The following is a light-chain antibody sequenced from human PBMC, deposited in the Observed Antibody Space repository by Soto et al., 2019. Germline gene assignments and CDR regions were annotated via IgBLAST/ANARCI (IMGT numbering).Light chain of an antibody. Sequence: EIVMTESPATLSVSPGERATLSCRASQSVSSNLAWYQQKPGQPPRLLIYGASSRATGIPDRFSGSGSGTDFTLTISRLEPEDFAVYHCQQYGGSPRTFGQGTKVDIK. CDR2: GAS. CDR3: QQYGGSPRT. J-gene: IGKJ1*01. CDR1: QSVSSN. V-gene: IGKV3-20*01.